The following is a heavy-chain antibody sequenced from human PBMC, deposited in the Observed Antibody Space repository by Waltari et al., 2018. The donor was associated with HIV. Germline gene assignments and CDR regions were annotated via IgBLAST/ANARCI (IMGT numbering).Heavy chain of an antibody. V-gene: IGHV5-51*01. CDR3: VVGPHYFDGPEGRGRLDYFQN. CDR1: GYKFNTYW. D-gene: IGHD3-9*01. J-gene: IGHJ1*01. CDR2: IKPGNSDT. Sequence: EVQLVQSRKEIKKPGESLKISCKGSGYKFNTYWIGWVRQMPGKGLEWMGIIKPGNSDTRYSLASQGQVTISADTSVTTAYLHWRSLKASDTAKYYCVVGPHYFDGPEGRGRLDYFQNWGQGTLVTVSS.